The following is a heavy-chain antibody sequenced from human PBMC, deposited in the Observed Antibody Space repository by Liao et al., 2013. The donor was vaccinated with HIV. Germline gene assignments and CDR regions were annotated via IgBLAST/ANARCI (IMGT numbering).Heavy chain of an antibody. CDR3: ARGFFDYPVNYFDL. CDR1: NVSDDSTTFFY. Sequence: VELQESGPSLVQPAETLSLTCSVSNVSDDSTTFFYWNWIRQSPRKGLEWIGYIYFSGTTKYNPSLKSRVTLSVDTSKKQISLKLASVTAADTALYYCARGFFDYPVNYFDLWGQGTPVTVLL. J-gene: IGHJ4*02. D-gene: IGHD3-9*01. V-gene: IGHV4-59*01. CDR2: IYFSGTT.